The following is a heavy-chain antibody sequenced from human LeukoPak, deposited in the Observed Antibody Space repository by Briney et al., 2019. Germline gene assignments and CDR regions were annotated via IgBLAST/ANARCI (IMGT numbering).Heavy chain of an antibody. V-gene: IGHV4-34*01. J-gene: IGHJ3*02. CDR3: ARAPQGGYGGNSEAFDI. D-gene: IGHD4-23*01. Sequence: SETLSLTCAVYGGSFSGYYWSWIRQPPGKGLEWIGEINHSGSTNYNPSLKSRVTISVDTSKNQFSLKLSSVTAADTAVYYCARAPQGGYGGNSEAFDIWGQGTMVTVSS. CDR2: INHSGST. CDR1: GGSFSGYY.